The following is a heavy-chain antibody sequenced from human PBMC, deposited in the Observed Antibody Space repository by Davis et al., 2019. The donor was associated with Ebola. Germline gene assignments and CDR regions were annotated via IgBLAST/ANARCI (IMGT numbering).Heavy chain of an antibody. CDR3: AKDLSPRLVPAANPMDV. V-gene: IGHV3-48*03. D-gene: IGHD2-2*01. CDR1: GFTFSSYE. J-gene: IGHJ6*04. Sequence: PGGSLRLSCAASGFTFSSYEMNWVRQAPGKGLEWVSYISSSGSTIYYADSVKGRFTISRDNSKNTLYLQMNSLRAEDTAVYYCAKDLSPRLVPAANPMDVWGKGTTVTVSS. CDR2: ISSSGSTI.